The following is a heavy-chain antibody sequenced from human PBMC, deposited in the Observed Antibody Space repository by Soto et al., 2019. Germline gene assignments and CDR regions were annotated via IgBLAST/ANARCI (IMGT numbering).Heavy chain of an antibody. Sequence: PSETLSLTCAVSGGSISSGGYSWSWIRQPPGKGLEWIGYIYHSGSTYYNPSLKSRVTISVDRSKNQFSLKLSSVTAADTAVYYCARGGATVTEAVFDYWGQGTRVTVSS. D-gene: IGHD4-17*01. CDR2: IYHSGST. J-gene: IGHJ4*02. CDR1: GGSISSGGYS. CDR3: ARGGATVTEAVFDY. V-gene: IGHV4-30-2*01.